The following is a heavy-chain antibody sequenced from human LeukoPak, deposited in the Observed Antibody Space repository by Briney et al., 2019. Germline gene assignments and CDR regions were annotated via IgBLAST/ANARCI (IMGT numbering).Heavy chain of an antibody. CDR2: ISSSGSTI. V-gene: IGHV3-48*03. D-gene: IGHD3-10*02. Sequence: GGSLRLSCATSGFTFSSYEMNWVRQAPGEGLEWDSYISSSGSTIYYADSVKGRFTLTRDNAKNSLYLQMNSLRAEDTAVYYCPELGITMIGGVWGKGTTVTISS. CDR1: GFTFSSYE. J-gene: IGHJ6*04. CDR3: PELGITMIGGV.